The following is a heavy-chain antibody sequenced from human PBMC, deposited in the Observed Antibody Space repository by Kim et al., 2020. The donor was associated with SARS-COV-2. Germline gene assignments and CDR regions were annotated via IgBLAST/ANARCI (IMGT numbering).Heavy chain of an antibody. CDR1: GFTVSSNY. J-gene: IGHJ2*01. D-gene: IGHD6-19*01. Sequence: GGSLRLSCAASGFTVSSNYMSWVRQAPGKGLEWVSVIYSGGSTYYADSVKGRFTISRDNSKNTLYLQMNSLRAEDTAVYYCARDRQWLVHDWYFDLWGRGTLVTVSS. CDR2: IYSGGST. CDR3: ARDRQWLVHDWYFDL. V-gene: IGHV3-53*01.